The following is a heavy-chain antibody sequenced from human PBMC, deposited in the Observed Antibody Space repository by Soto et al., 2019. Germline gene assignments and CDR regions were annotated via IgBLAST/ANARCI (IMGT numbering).Heavy chain of an antibody. CDR3: AMTREYYYYGMDV. CDR1: GGTFRRYG. CDR2: IIPIFGTA. Sequence: QVQLVQSGAEVKKPGSSVKVSCKASGGTFRRYGMSWVRQAPGQGLEWMGGIIPIFGTANYAQKFQGRVMITADESTSTAYMELSSLRSEDTAVYYCAMTREYYYYGMDVWGQGTTVTVSS. V-gene: IGHV1-69*12. J-gene: IGHJ6*02.